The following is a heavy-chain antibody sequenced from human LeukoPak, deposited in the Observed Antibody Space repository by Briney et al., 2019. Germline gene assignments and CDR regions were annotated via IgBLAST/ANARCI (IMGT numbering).Heavy chain of an antibody. CDR3: ARGYLGSGWFDP. D-gene: IGHD7-27*01. Sequence: SETLSLTCAVYGGSFGGYYWSWIRQPPGKGMEWIGEINHSGSTNYNPSLKSRFTISVNTSTNQLSLKLSSVTAATPAVYYCARGYLGSGWFDPWSQGTLVTVSS. J-gene: IGHJ5*02. V-gene: IGHV4-34*01. CDR1: GGSFGGYY. CDR2: INHSGST.